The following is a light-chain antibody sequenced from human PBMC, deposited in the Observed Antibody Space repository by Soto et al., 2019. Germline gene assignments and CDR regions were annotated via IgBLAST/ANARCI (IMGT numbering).Light chain of an antibody. V-gene: IGKV2-28*01. J-gene: IGKJ1*01. CDR1: QSLLHSNGYNY. Sequence: DIVMTQSPLSLPVTPGEPASISCRSSQSLLHSNGYNYLDWYLQKPGQSPELLIYLGSNRASGVPDRFSGSGSGTDFTLKISRVDAEDVGVYYCMQALHAWTFGQGTKVEIK. CDR2: LGS. CDR3: MQALHAWT.